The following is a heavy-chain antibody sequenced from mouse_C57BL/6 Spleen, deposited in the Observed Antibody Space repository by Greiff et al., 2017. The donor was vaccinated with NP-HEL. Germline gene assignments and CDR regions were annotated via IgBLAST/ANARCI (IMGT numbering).Heavy chain of an antibody. Sequence: QVQLQQSGAELVRPGTSVKVSCKASGYAFTNYLIEWVKQRPGQGLEWIGVINPGSGGTNYNEKFKGKATLTADKSSSTAYMQLSGLTSEDSAVYFCAKGLGPFDYWGKGTTLTVSS. CDR3: AKGLGPFDY. V-gene: IGHV1-54*01. J-gene: IGHJ2*01. CDR1: GYAFTNYL. D-gene: IGHD4-1*01. CDR2: INPGSGGT.